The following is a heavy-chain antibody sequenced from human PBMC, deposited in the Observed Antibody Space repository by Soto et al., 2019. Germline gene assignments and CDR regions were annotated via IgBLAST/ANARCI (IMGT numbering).Heavy chain of an antibody. J-gene: IGHJ4*02. CDR2: INHSGST. V-gene: IGHV4-34*01. CDR1: GGSFSGYY. Sequence: SETLSLTCAVYGGSFSGYYGSWIRQPPGKGLEWIGEINHSGSTNYNPSLKSRVTISVDTSENQFSLKLSSVTAADTAVYYCARGGGGDTAMVRSGGDYGDFDYWGQGTLVTVSS. D-gene: IGHD5-18*01. CDR3: ARGGGGDTAMVRSGGDYGDFDY.